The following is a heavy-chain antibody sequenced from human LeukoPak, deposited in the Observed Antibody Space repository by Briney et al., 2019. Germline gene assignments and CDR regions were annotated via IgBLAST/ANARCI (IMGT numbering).Heavy chain of an antibody. D-gene: IGHD3-10*01. CDR3: AKGAFERFGEPSDY. J-gene: IGHJ4*02. CDR1: GFTLSNYA. CDR2: ISVGGAYT. V-gene: IGHV3-23*01. Sequence: GGSLRLSCAASGFTLSNYAMTWVRQASGKGLEWVSCISVGGAYTHYADSVKGRFTISRDNSKNTVSLQMNSLRAEDTAVYYCAKGAFERFGEPSDYWGQGTLVTVSS.